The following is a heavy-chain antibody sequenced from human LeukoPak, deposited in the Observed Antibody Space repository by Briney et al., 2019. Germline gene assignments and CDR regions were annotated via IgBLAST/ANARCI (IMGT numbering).Heavy chain of an antibody. D-gene: IGHD3-3*02. Sequence: PGGSLRLSCVASGFTFSSYWMSWVRQARGKGLEWVANIKQDGSEKYYVDSVKGRFTISRDNAKNSLYLQMNSLRAEDTALYYCARDRGSKHSDCWGQGTLVTVSS. J-gene: IGHJ4*02. CDR3: ARDRGSKHSDC. CDR1: GFTFSSYW. V-gene: IGHV3-7*01. CDR2: IKQDGSEK.